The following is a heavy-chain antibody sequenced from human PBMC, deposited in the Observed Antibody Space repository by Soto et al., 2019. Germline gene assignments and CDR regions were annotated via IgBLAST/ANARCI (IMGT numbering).Heavy chain of an antibody. CDR2: IWYDGGKK. V-gene: IGHV3-33*01. J-gene: IGHJ4*02. CDR1: GFTFSTYA. D-gene: IGHD3-22*01. CDR3: ARDEKEYYDSSGYVAY. Sequence: GGSLILSCAASGFTFSTYAMHWVRQAPGKGLEWVATIWYDGGKKYYAESVKGRFTISRDNSKNTVDLQMNSLRAEDTAVYYCARDEKEYYDSSGYVAYWGQGILVTVSS.